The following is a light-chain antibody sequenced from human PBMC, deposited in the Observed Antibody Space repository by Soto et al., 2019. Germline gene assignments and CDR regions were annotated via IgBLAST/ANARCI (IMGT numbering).Light chain of an antibody. Sequence: EIVLTQSPGTLSLSPGEGATLSCRASQSVYNNYLAWYQQKPGQAPRLLISGASIRATGIPDRFSGSGSGTDFTLTISRLESEDFAVYYCQQYNHWPRGYTFGQGTKLEIK. CDR1: QSVYNNY. V-gene: IGKV3-20*01. CDR3: QQYNHWPRGYT. J-gene: IGKJ2*01. CDR2: GAS.